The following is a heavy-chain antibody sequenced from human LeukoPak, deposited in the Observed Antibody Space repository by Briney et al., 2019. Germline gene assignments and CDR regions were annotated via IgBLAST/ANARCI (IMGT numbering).Heavy chain of an antibody. J-gene: IGHJ5*02. Sequence: GGSLRLSCAASGFTFSSYWLHWVPQAPGKGLVWVSRINSDGRSTSYADSVKGRVTISRDNAKNTLYLQMNSLRAEDTAVYYCARDQSSGWYPHWFDPWGQGTLVTVSS. CDR1: GFTFSSYW. CDR3: ARDQSSGWYPHWFDP. V-gene: IGHV3-74*01. D-gene: IGHD6-19*01. CDR2: INSDGRST.